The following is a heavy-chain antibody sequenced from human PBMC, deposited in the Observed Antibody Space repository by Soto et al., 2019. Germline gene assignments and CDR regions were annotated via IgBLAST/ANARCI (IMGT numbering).Heavy chain of an antibody. CDR3: AKDGIRKDDY. CDR2: ISDSGAKT. J-gene: IGHJ4*02. CDR1: GFTLTSFW. Sequence: PGGSLRLSCEASGFTLTSFWMTWVRQAPGKGLEWVSSISDSGAKTFYADSVRGRFAISRDTSKNTVYMQMNNLRTEDTALYYCAKDGIRKDDYWGQGTLVTVSS. V-gene: IGHV3-23*01.